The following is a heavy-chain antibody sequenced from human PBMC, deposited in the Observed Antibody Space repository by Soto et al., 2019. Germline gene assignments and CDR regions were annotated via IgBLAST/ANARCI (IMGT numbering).Heavy chain of an antibody. V-gene: IGHV1-46*03. CDR1: GYTFTSYY. CDR3: ARENGSGYYYSGMDV. CDR2: INPSGGST. Sequence: GASVKVSCKASGYTFTSYYMHWVRQAPGQGLEWMGIINPSGGSTSYAQKFQGRVTMTRDTSTSTVYMELSSLRSEDTAVYYCARENGSGYYYSGMDVWGQGTTVTVSS. D-gene: IGHD3-10*01. J-gene: IGHJ6*02.